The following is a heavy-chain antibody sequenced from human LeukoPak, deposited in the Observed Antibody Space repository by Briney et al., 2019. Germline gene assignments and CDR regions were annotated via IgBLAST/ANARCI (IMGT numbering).Heavy chain of an antibody. V-gene: IGHV3-23*01. CDR2: ISGSGGST. CDR1: GFTFSSYA. J-gene: IGHJ6*03. Sequence: SGGSLRLSCAASGFTFSSYAMGWVRQAPGKGLEWVSAISGSGGSTYYADSVKGRFTISRDNSKNTLYLQMNSLRAEDTAVYYCAKCGSFQPYYMDVWGKGTTVTVSS. CDR3: AKCGSFQPYYMDV. D-gene: IGHD1-26*01.